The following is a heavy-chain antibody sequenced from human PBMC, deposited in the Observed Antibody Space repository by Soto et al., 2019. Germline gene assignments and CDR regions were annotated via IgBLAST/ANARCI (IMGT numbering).Heavy chain of an antibody. CDR2: ISYDGSNK. CDR3: AKDYRQTTIFGVVMGDFDY. D-gene: IGHD3-3*01. CDR1: GFTFSSYG. J-gene: IGHJ4*02. Sequence: QVQLVESGGGVVQPGRSLRLSCAASGFTFSSYGMHWVRQAPGKGLEWVAVISYDGSNKYYADSVKGRFTISRDNSKNXLXXQMNSLRAEDTAVYYCAKDYRQTTIFGVVMGDFDYWGQGTLVTVSS. V-gene: IGHV3-30*18.